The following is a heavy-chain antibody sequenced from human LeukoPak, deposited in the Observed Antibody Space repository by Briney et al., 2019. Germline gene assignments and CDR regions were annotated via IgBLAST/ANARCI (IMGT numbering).Heavy chain of an antibody. Sequence: PGGSLRLSCAASGFTFSSYWMSWVRQAPGKGLEWVSYISSSGSTIYHADSVKGRFTISRDNAKNSLYLQMNSLRAEDTAVYSCARDSLRYCSGDSCYYNYWGQGTLVTVSS. V-gene: IGHV3-48*04. D-gene: IGHD2-15*01. CDR3: ARDSLRYCSGDSCYYNY. CDR2: ISSSGSTI. J-gene: IGHJ4*02. CDR1: GFTFSSYW.